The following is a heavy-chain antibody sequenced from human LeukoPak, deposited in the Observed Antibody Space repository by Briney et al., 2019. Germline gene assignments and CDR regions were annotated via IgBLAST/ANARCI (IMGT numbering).Heavy chain of an antibody. Sequence: GGSLRLSCAASGFTFSSYAMSWVRQAPGKGLEWVSVIYSGGSTYYADSVKGRFTISRDNSKNTLYLQMNSLRAEDTAVYYCARDGGSYYFDYWGQGTLVTVSS. V-gene: IGHV3-53*01. CDR2: IYSGGST. J-gene: IGHJ4*02. CDR1: GFTFSSYA. CDR3: ARDGGSYYFDY. D-gene: IGHD1-26*01.